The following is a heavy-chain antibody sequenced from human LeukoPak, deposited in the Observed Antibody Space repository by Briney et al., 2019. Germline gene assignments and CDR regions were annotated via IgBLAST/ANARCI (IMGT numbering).Heavy chain of an antibody. V-gene: IGHV3-7*01. CDR2: IKLDGSEK. CDR3: ARDFFAFGGVIALLDY. D-gene: IGHD3-16*02. Sequence: GGSLRLSCAASGFTFSGYWMSWVRQAPGKGLEWVANIKLDGSEKYYVDSVKGRFTISRDNAKKSLYLQMNSLRDEDTAVYYCARDFFAFGGVIALLDYWGQGTLVTVSS. CDR1: GFTFSGYW. J-gene: IGHJ4*02.